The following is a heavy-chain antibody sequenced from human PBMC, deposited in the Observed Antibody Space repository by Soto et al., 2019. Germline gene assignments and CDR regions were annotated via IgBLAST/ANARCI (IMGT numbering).Heavy chain of an antibody. Sequence: EVQLLESGGGFVQPGGSLRLSCAATGFTFSVYAMTWVRQAPGKGLEGVSAVTANGGSTYSADSVKGRLTISRDNSKNTLFLQMNSLRAEDTAVYYCASLGVGDWANYYYYYGMDVWGQGTTVTVSS. J-gene: IGHJ6*02. CDR3: ASLGVGDWANYYYYYGMDV. CDR2: VTANGGST. D-gene: IGHD2-21*02. CDR1: GFTFSVYA. V-gene: IGHV3-23*01.